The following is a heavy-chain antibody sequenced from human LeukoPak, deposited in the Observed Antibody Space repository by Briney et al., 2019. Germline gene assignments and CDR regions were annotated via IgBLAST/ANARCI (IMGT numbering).Heavy chain of an antibody. J-gene: IGHJ6*03. D-gene: IGHD4-11*01. CDR2: INHSGST. Sequence: NPSETLSLTCAVYGGSFSGYYWSWVRQPPGKGLEWIGEINHSGSTKYNPSLKSRVTMSVDTSKNQFSLNLSSVTAADTAVYYCARVSNYGAYNYYYMGVWGKGTTVTVSS. CDR1: GGSFSGYY. CDR3: ARVSNYGAYNYYYMGV. V-gene: IGHV4-34*01.